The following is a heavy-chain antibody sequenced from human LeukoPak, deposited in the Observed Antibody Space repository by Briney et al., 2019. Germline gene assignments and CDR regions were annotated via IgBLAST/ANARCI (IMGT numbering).Heavy chain of an antibody. CDR1: GFTFSNYA. Sequence: GASLRLSCAASGFTFSNYAMSWVRQAPGKGLEWVSAITGGGSGIYYADSMKSRFTISRDNSKNTLYLQINSLRAEDTAVYYCAKWGDYDVLTGYYVSDYWGQGTLVTVSS. CDR2: ITGGGSGI. J-gene: IGHJ4*02. V-gene: IGHV3-23*01. D-gene: IGHD3-9*01. CDR3: AKWGDYDVLTGYYVSDY.